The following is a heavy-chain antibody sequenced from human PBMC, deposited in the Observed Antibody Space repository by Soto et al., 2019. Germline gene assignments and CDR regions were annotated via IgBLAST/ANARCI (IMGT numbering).Heavy chain of an antibody. D-gene: IGHD4-17*01. CDR1: GFTFSSYS. Sequence: EVQLVESGGGLIQPGGSLRLSCAACGFTFSSYSINWVRQAPGKGLEWVSYISDSSSTIYYADSVKGRFTISRDNGKNSLYLQMNSLRAEDTGVYYCAIYGDYSTFDYWGQGTLVTVSS. V-gene: IGHV3-48*01. CDR3: AIYGDYSTFDY. J-gene: IGHJ4*02. CDR2: ISDSSSTI.